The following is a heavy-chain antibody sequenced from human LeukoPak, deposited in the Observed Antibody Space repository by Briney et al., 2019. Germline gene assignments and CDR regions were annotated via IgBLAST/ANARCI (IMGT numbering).Heavy chain of an antibody. CDR2: ISSSSSYI. CDR1: GFPFRSYS. CDR3: ARVWEGIGGYCSGGSCYSIDY. Sequence: GGSLRLSCGASGFPFRSYSMNWVRQAPAKGLEWVSSISSSSSYIYYADSVKGRFTISRDNAKNSLYLQMNSLRAEDTAMYYCARVWEGIGGYCSGGSCYSIDYWGQGTLVTVSS. J-gene: IGHJ4*02. D-gene: IGHD2-15*01. V-gene: IGHV3-21*01.